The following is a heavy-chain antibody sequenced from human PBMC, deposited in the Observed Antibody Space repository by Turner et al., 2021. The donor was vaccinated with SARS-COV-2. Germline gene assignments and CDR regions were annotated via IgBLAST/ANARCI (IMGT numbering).Heavy chain of an antibody. CDR2: IYYSGRT. V-gene: IGHV4-39*01. J-gene: IGHJ5*02. CDR3: ASRRGGSAAYNP. Sequence: QLQLQESGPGLVKPSETPSVTCTVSGGSMNTSPYDWGWIRQPPGKGLEWIGNIYYSGRTYNSPSLKSRIIISIDTSKNQFSLQVTSVTAADTAIDYCASRRGGSAAYNPWGQGTLVTVSS. D-gene: IGHD6-13*01. CDR1: GGSMNTSPYD.